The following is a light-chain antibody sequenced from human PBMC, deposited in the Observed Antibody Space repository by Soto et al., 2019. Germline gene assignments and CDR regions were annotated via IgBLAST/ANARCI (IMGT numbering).Light chain of an antibody. Sequence: NFMLTQPHSVSESPGKTVIISCTRSSGSIASNYVQWYQQRPGSSPTTVIYEDNQRPSGVPDRFSGSIDSSSNSASLTISGLETEGEADYFCQSYDATNQVFGGRTKLTVL. CDR2: EDN. J-gene: IGLJ3*02. CDR1: SGSIASNY. CDR3: QSYDATNQV. V-gene: IGLV6-57*01.